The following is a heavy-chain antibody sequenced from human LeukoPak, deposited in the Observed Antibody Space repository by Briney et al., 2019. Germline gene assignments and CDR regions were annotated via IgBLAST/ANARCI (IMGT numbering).Heavy chain of an antibody. CDR2: IYYSGST. CDR1: GGAISSYY. V-gene: IGHV4-59*08. Sequence: SETLSLTCTVSGGAISSYYWSWIRQPPGKGLEWIGYIYYSGSTNYNPSLKSRVTISVDTSKNQFSLKLSSVTAADTAVYYCARYIAVAGNLVGFDYWGQGTLVTVSS. D-gene: IGHD6-19*01. J-gene: IGHJ4*02. CDR3: ARYIAVAGNLVGFDY.